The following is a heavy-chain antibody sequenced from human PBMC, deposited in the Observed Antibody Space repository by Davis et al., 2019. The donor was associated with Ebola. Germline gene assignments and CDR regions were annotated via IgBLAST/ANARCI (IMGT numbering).Heavy chain of an antibody. CDR1: GFSVTSTY. Sequence: GESLKIPCAASGFSVTSTYVSWVRQAPGKGLEWVSVIYTARTKRCTDYADSVKGRFIVSRDNSKNTIFLEMNSLRAEDTAVYYCARHYSTVWYHYDYFDYWGQGVLVTVSS. CDR2: IYTARTKRCT. J-gene: IGHJ4*02. V-gene: IGHV3-66*04. CDR3: ARHYSTVWYHYDYFDY. D-gene: IGHD6-19*01.